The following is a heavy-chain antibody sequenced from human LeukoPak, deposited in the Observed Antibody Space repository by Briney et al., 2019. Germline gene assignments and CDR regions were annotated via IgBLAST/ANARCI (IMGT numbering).Heavy chain of an antibody. CDR3: AKEAAPTTGARTSWYYFDY. D-gene: IGHD1-1*01. Sequence: GGSLRLSCAASGLTFRYYAMTGVRQAPGKGREGVSTVTASGGDSYHADSVKGRFTVSRDNSKNTVYLQMNNLRAEDTAGYYCAKEAAPTTGARTSWYYFDYWGQGTLVTVSS. CDR2: VTASGGDS. CDR1: GLTFRYYA. V-gene: IGHV3-23*01. J-gene: IGHJ4*02.